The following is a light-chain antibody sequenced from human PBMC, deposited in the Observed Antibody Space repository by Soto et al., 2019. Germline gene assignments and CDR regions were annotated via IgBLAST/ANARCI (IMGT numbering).Light chain of an antibody. V-gene: IGKV1-5*03. CDR1: QNIQSF. CDR2: LAS. CDR3: QQYNSHSYYS. J-gene: IGKJ2*03. Sequence: DIQMTQFPSTLSASVGDQVTITCRASQNIQSFLAWYQQKPGKAPKLLIYLASRLEGGVPSRFSGSGSGTEFPLTINSLQADDFAIYFCQQYNSHSYYSFGQGTKLEVK.